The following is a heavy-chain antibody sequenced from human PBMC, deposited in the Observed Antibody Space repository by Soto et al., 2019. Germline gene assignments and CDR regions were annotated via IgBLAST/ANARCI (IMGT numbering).Heavy chain of an antibody. CDR1: GGSVSSGSYY. D-gene: IGHD2-21*02. CDR3: ARDFCGGDCSDDYYYYAMDV. V-gene: IGHV4-61*01. Sequence: PSETLSLTCIASGGSVSSGSYYWSWIRQPPGKGLEWIGYIYYSGSTNYNPSLKSRVTISVDTSKNQFSLNLSSVTAADTAVYYCARDFCGGDCSDDYYYYAMDVWGQGTTVTVSS. J-gene: IGHJ6*02. CDR2: IYYSGST.